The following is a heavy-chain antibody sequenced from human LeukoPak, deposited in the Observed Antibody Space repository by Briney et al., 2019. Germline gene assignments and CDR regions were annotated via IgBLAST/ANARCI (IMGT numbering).Heavy chain of an antibody. Sequence: SETLSLTCTVSGYSISSGYYWGWIRQPPGKGLEWIGSIYHSGSTYYNPSLKSRVTISVDTSKNQFSLKLSSVTAADTAVYYCARGRKYYDILTGYYINYYFDYWGQGTLVTVSS. V-gene: IGHV4-38-2*02. D-gene: IGHD3-9*01. J-gene: IGHJ4*02. CDR1: GYSISSGYY. CDR2: IYHSGST. CDR3: ARGRKYYDILTGYYINYYFDY.